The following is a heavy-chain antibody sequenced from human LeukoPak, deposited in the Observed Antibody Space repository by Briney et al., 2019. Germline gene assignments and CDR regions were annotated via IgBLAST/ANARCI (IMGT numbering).Heavy chain of an antibody. D-gene: IGHD1-26*01. Sequence: PGGSLRLSCAASGFTFSSYSMNWVRQAPGKGLEWVTDISSSGSTIYYADSVKGRFTISRDNAKNSLYLQMNSLRAEDTAVYYCARDLLGWELPNREYYYYMDVWGKGTTDTVSS. CDR2: ISSSGSTI. V-gene: IGHV3-48*01. J-gene: IGHJ6*03. CDR1: GFTFSSYS. CDR3: ARDLLGWELPNREYYYYMDV.